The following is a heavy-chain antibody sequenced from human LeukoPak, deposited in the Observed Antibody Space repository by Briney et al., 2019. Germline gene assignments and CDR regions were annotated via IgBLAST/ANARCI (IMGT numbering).Heavy chain of an antibody. D-gene: IGHD3-10*01. V-gene: IGHV3-11*01. J-gene: IGHJ4*02. CDR2: IGNGGTSL. Sequence: GGSLRLSCVGSGFSFSDYQMSWIRQPPGKGREWFSYIGNGGTSLYYADSVKGQFTTSRDNVKSSVYLEMNRLRGEDTDVYYWARDRGIWFGEFLYWGQGSLVTVSS. CDR1: GFSFSDYQ. CDR3: ARDRGIWFGEFLY.